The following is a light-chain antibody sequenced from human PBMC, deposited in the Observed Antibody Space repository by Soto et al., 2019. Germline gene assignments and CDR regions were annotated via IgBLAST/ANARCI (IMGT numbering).Light chain of an antibody. Sequence: QSVLTQPRSVSGSPGQSVTISCTGTSSDVGGYNYVSWYQQHPGEAPKLLIYDVSKRPSGVRDRFSGSKSGNTASLTISGLRADDEAYYYCCSYAGTFVVFGGGTKLTVL. CDR1: SSDVGGYNY. V-gene: IGLV2-11*01. CDR3: CSYAGTFVV. CDR2: DVS. J-gene: IGLJ2*01.